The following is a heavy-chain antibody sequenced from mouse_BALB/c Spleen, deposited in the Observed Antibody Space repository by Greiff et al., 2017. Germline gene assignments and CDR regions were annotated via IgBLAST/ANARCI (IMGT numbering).Heavy chain of an antibody. J-gene: IGHJ3*01. CDR1: GFTFSSYA. V-gene: IGHV5-6-5*01. Sequence: EVQLVESGGGLVKPGGSLKLSCAASGFTFSSYAMSWVRQTPEKRLEWVASISSGGSTYYPDSVKGRFTISRDNARNILYLQMSSLRSEDTAMYYCARRDCDGGAWFAYWGQGTLVTVSA. CDR3: ARRDCDGGAWFAY. CDR2: ISSGGST.